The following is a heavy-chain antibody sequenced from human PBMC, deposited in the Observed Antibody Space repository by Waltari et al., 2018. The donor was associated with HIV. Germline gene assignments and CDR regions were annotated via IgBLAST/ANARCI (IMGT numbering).Heavy chain of an antibody. CDR2: IYYSGST. CDR3: ASPAPHYYDSSGYAAQFLGYFDL. J-gene: IGHJ2*01. D-gene: IGHD3-22*01. V-gene: IGHV4-39*01. CDR1: GGSISSSSYY. Sequence: QLQLQESGPGLVKPSETLSLTCTVSGGSISSSSYYWGWLRQPPGKGPEWVGSIYYSGSTYYNPSLKSRVTISVDTSKNQFSLKLSSVTAADTAVYYCASPAPHYYDSSGYAAQFLGYFDLWGRGTLVTVSS.